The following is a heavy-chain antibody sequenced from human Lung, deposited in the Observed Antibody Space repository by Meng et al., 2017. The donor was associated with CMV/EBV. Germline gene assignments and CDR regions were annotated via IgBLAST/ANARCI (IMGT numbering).Heavy chain of an antibody. Sequence: GGSXRLXCAASGFNVSSNYMSWVRQAPGKGLEWMGWISAYNGNTNYAQKLQGRVTMTTDTSTSTAYMELRSLRSDDTAVYYCASGSWVGAFDIWGQGTMVTVSS. CDR1: GFNVSSNY. CDR2: ISAYNGNT. CDR3: ASGSWVGAFDI. D-gene: IGHD2-15*01. V-gene: IGHV1-18*04. J-gene: IGHJ3*02.